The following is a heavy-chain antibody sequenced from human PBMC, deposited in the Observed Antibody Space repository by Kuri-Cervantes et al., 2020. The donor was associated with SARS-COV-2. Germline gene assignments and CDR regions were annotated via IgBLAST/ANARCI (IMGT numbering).Heavy chain of an antibody. CDR2: ISGSGGST. J-gene: IGHJ6*02. CDR1: GFTFSSYA. D-gene: IGHD1-7*01. V-gene: IGHV3-23*01. CDR3: AKDPTATTEYYYAMDV. Sequence: LSLTCAASGFTFSSYAMSWVRQAPGKGLEWVSAISGSGGSTYYADSVKGRFTISRDNSKNTLYLQMNSLRAEDTAVYFCAKDPTATTEYYYAMDVWGQGTTVTVSS.